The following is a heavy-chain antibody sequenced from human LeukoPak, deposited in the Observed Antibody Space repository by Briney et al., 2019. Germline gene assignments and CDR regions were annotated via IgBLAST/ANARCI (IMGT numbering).Heavy chain of an antibody. V-gene: IGHV4-34*01. D-gene: IGHD2-15*01. J-gene: IGHJ6*03. Sequence: KPSETLSLTCAVYGGSFSGYYWSWIRQPPGKGLEWIGEINHSGSTNYNPSLKSRVTISVDTSKNQFSLKLSSVTAADTAVYYCARGREYCSGGSCYRYYYYYMDVWGKGTTVTVSS. CDR3: ARGREYCSGGSCYRYYYYYMDV. CDR1: GGSFSGYY. CDR2: INHSGST.